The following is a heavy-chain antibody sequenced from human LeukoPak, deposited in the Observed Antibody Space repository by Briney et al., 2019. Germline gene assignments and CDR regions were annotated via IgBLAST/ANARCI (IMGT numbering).Heavy chain of an antibody. J-gene: IGHJ5*02. CDR2: ISYDGSNK. D-gene: IGHD1-26*01. CDR3: ARDQGAFNA. Sequence: GGSLRISCAASGLTFSSYAMHRVRQAPGKVLQCVAVISYDGSNKYYADSVKGRFTISRDNSKNTLYLQVNSLRAEDTAVYYCARDQGAFNAWGQGTLVTVSS. CDR1: GLTFSSYA. V-gene: IGHV3-30-3*01.